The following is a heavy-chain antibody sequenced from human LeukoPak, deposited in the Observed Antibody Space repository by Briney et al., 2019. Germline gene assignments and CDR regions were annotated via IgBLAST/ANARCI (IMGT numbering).Heavy chain of an antibody. CDR2: ISYDGSSK. D-gene: IGHD1-26*01. J-gene: IGHJ4*02. V-gene: IGHV3-30-3*01. CDR3: ARDIGLADQPPSFDY. CDR1: GFTFSSYA. Sequence: GGSLRLSCAASGFTFSSYAMHWVRQAPGKGLEWVAVISYDGSSKYYADSVKGRFTISRDNSKNTLYLQMNSLRAEDTAVYYCARDIGLADQPPSFDYWGQGTLVTVSS.